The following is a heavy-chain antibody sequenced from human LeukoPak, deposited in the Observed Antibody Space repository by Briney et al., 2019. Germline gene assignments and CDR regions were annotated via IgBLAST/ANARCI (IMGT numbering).Heavy chain of an antibody. CDR1: GGTFSSYA. D-gene: IGHD3-3*01. CDR3: ASGDFWSGPFDY. V-gene: IGHV1-69*05. Sequence: GSSVKVSCKASGGTFSSYAISWVRQAPGQGLEWMGRIIPIFGTANYAQKFQGRVTITTDESTSTAYMELSSLRSEDTAEYYCASGDFWSGPFDYWGQGTLVTVSS. CDR2: IIPIFGTA. J-gene: IGHJ4*02.